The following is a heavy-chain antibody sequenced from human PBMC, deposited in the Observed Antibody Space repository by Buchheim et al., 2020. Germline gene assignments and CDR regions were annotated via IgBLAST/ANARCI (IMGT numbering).Heavy chain of an antibody. J-gene: IGHJ4*02. Sequence: EVELVESGGRVVRPGGSLRLSCAASGFAFDDHGMNWVRQVPGKGLEWVSGLNWNGGFIAYADSVKGRFTVSRDNSNNSLYLQMNNLRTEDTALYHCARSRVSGTGGLVDFWGQGTL. V-gene: IGHV3-20*01. D-gene: IGHD2-8*02. CDR3: ARSRVSGTGGLVDF. CDR1: GFAFDDHG. CDR2: LNWNGGFI.